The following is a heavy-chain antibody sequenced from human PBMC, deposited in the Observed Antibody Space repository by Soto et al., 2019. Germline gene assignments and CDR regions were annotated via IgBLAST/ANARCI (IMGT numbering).Heavy chain of an antibody. CDR1: GGPFSTST. J-gene: IGHJ4*02. V-gene: IGHV1-69*08. CDR2: IIPIFGTG. D-gene: IGHD5-12*01. Sequence: QVQLEQSGTEVKKPGSSVKVSCKASGGPFSTSTFTWVRQAPGQGLEWMGGIIPIFGTGDYAPKFQGRVLITADKSTSTVYMELSGLKAEDTAVFFCVRDAPIGSVFSGYDAIDSWGQGTLVTVSS. CDR3: VRDAPIGSVFSGYDAIDS.